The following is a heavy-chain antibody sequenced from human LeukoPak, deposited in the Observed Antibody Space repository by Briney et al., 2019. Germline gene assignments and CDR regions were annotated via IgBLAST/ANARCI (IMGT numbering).Heavy chain of an antibody. CDR1: GFTFSNYE. J-gene: IGHJ4*02. D-gene: IGHD6-19*01. V-gene: IGHV3-48*03. Sequence: GGSLRLSCAASGFTFSNYEINWVRQAPGRGLEWISYISGSGTSIYHANSVKGRFTISRDNSKNTLYLQMNSLRAEDTALYYCAKDLLPVAANWWGQGTLVTVSS. CDR2: ISGSGTSI. CDR3: AKDLLPVAANW.